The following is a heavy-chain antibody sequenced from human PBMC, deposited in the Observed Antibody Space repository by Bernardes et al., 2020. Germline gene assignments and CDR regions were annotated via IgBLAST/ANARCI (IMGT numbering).Heavy chain of an antibody. CDR3: TKYGSGSGNTRAFDI. V-gene: IGHV3-53*01. CDR2: ISSGGGT. J-gene: IGHJ3*02. D-gene: IGHD1-26*01. Sequence: GGSLRLSCAVSGFTVSSNYMSWVRQAPEKGLEWVSGISSGGGTYYADSVKGRFTISRDNFKNAMYLQMNSLGAEDTAVYFCTKYGSGSGNTRAFDIWGQGTMVTVSS. CDR1: GFTVSSNY.